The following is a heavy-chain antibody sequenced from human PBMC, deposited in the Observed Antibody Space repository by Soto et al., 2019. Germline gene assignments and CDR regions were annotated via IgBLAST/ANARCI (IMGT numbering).Heavy chain of an antibody. V-gene: IGHV1-69*12. CDR1: GGTFSSYA. CDR3: VRVVAIPGYPDN. J-gene: IGHJ4*02. Sequence: QVQLVQSGAEVRQPASSVNVSCKTSGGTFSSYAVSWVRQAPGQGLEWMGGIVPIVDTSTYAQKFQGRVTITADESTSTAYMELSSLRSDDTAIYYCVRVVAIPGYPDNWGQGTLATVSS. D-gene: IGHD5-12*01. CDR2: IVPIVDTS.